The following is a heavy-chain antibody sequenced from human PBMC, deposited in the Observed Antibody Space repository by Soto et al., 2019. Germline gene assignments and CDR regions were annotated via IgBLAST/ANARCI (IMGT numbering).Heavy chain of an antibody. D-gene: IGHD4-17*01. J-gene: IGHJ4*02. Sequence: ASVKVSCKASGYTFTSYALHWGRQAPGQRLEWMGWVNAGNGYTKYSQNFQGRVTITRDTSATTSYMELSGLRSEDTAVYYSARPLYADYFDYWGQGTLVTVSS. V-gene: IGHV1-3*01. CDR2: VNAGNGYT. CDR1: GYTFTSYA. CDR3: ARPLYADYFDY.